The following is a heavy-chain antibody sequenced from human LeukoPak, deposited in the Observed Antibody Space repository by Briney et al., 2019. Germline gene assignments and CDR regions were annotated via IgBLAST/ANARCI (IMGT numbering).Heavy chain of an antibody. CDR2: IYYSGST. J-gene: IGHJ2*01. Sequence: PSETLSLTCTVSGGSISSYYWSWIRQPPGKGLEWIGYIYYSGSTNYNPSVKSRVTISVDTSKNQFSLKLSSVTAADTAVYYCARHYGGILEYFDLWGRGTLVTVSS. V-gene: IGHV4-59*01. D-gene: IGHD4-23*01. CDR3: ARHYGGILEYFDL. CDR1: GGSISSYY.